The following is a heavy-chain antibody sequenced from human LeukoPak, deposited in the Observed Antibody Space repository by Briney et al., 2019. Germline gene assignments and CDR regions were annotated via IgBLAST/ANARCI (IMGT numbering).Heavy chain of an antibody. CDR2: IDPSDSYT. CDR1: GYSFTSYY. Sequence: GESLRIPCQGPGYSFTSYYITWVRQMPGKGLEWMGRIDPSDSYTNYNPSFQGHVTMSVDKSIRTAYLQWTSLEASDTAIYYCATRGSVTYYGWFGPWGQGTLVTVSS. CDR3: ATRGSVTYYGWFGP. V-gene: IGHV5-10-1*01. D-gene: IGHD3-10*01. J-gene: IGHJ5*02.